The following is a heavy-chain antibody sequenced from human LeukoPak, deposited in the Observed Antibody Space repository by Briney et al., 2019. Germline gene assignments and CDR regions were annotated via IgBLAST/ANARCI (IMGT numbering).Heavy chain of an antibody. CDR1: GYTLTELS. Sequence: GASVKVSCKVSGYTLTELSMHWVRQAPGKGLEWMGGFDPEEGETIYAQKFQGRVTMTEDTSTDTAYMELSSLRSEDTAVYYCARGGRGVVPAAPYFSWFDPWGQGTLVTVSS. V-gene: IGHV1-24*01. CDR3: ARGGRGVVPAAPYFSWFDP. J-gene: IGHJ5*02. D-gene: IGHD2-2*01. CDR2: FDPEEGET.